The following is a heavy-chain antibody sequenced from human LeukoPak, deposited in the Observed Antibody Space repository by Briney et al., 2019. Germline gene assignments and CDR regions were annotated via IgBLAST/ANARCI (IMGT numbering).Heavy chain of an antibody. CDR3: ARDQEWELLSNIDY. V-gene: IGHV3-21*01. CDR1: GFTFSSYS. D-gene: IGHD1-26*01. Sequence: PGGSLRLSCAASGFTFSSYSMNWVRQAPGKGLEWVSSISSSSSYIYYADSVKGRFTISRDNAKNSLYLQMNSLRAEDTAVYYCARDQEWELLSNIDYWGQGTLVTVSS. CDR2: ISSSSSYI. J-gene: IGHJ4*02.